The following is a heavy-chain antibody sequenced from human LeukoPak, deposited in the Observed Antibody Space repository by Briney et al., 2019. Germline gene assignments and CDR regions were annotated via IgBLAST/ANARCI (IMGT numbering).Heavy chain of an antibody. J-gene: IGHJ3*02. CDR3: VRVRYYDDSSGGAFDI. CDR1: GDSISSGSYY. V-gene: IGHV4-61*02. D-gene: IGHD3-10*01. Sequence: SQTLSLTFTISGDSISSGSYYWSWIRQPAGKGLEWIGRIYATGSTNYNPSLKSRVTRSVDTSKKQFYLKLNSVTAADTAVYYCVRVRYYDDSSGGAFDIWGQGTMVTVSS. CDR2: IYATGST.